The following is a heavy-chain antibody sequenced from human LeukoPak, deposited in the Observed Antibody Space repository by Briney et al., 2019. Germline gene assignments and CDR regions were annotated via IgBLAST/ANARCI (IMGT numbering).Heavy chain of an antibody. Sequence: GRSLRLSCAASGFTFSSYGMHWVRQAPGKGLEWVAIMWYDGSNKYYTDSVKGRFTISRDNSKNTLYLQMNSLTADDTAVYYCAKERWDLISNKYYYYGLDVWGQGTTVTVSS. CDR3: AKERWDLISNKYYYYGLDV. CDR2: MWYDGSNK. J-gene: IGHJ6*02. V-gene: IGHV3-33*06. CDR1: GFTFSSYG. D-gene: IGHD1-26*01.